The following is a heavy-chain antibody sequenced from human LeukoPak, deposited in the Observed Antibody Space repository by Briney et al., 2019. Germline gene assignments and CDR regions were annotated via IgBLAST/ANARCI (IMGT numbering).Heavy chain of an antibody. D-gene: IGHD5-12*01. CDR3: VRSGYDYDWFDP. Sequence: SVKVSCKASGGSFSDYSISWVRQAPGQGLEWMGRIIAILDTAHYAQNFQGRFTITADKSTTTVYMELSSLRSDDTAVYYCVRSGYDYDWFDPWGQGTLVAVSS. J-gene: IGHJ5*02. CDR2: IIAILDTA. V-gene: IGHV1-69*08. CDR1: GGSFSDYS.